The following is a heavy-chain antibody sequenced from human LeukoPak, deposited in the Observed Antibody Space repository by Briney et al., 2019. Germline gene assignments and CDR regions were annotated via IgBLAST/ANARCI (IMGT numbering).Heavy chain of an antibody. J-gene: IGHJ3*02. CDR3: ARDGWIQLWLGAFDI. CDR1: GGSISSYY. V-gene: IGHV4-4*07. CDR2: IYTSGST. D-gene: IGHD5-18*01. Sequence: SETLSLTCTVSGGSISSYYWSWIRQPAGKGLELIGRIYTSGSTNYNPSLKSRVTMSVDTSKNQFSLKLSSVTAADTAVYYCARDGWIQLWLGAFDIWGQGTMVTVSS.